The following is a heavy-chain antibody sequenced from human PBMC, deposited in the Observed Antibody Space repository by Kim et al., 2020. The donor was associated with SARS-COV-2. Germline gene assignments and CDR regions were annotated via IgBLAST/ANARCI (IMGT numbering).Heavy chain of an antibody. CDR1: GGSFSGYY. D-gene: IGHD1-1*01. CDR2: INHIGST. V-gene: IGHV4-34*01. CDR3: ARMYNKWSTSIDY. J-gene: IGHJ4*01. Sequence: SETLSLTCAVYGGSFSGYYWSWIRQSPGKGLEWIGEINHIGSTNYNPSLKSRVTISVDTSKNQFSLKLRSVTAADTAVYYCARMYNKWSTSIDYWGHGTLVTVSS.